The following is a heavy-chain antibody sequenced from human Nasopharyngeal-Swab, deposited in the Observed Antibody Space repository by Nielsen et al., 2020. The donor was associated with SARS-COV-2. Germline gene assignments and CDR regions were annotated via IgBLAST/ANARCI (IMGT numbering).Heavy chain of an antibody. J-gene: IGHJ5*02. Sequence: GGSLRLSCAASGFTFSSYAMTWVRQAPGKGLEWVSGISGSGGSTYYADSVKGRLTISRDNSKNTLYLQMNSLRGEDTAVYYCAKSAYSNWFDPWGQGALVTVSS. CDR3: AKSAYSNWFDP. CDR2: ISGSGGST. V-gene: IGHV3-23*01. CDR1: GFTFSSYA. D-gene: IGHD4-11*01.